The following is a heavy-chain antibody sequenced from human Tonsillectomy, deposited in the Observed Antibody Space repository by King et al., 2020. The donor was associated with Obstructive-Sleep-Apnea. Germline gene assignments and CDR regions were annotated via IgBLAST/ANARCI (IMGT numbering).Heavy chain of an antibody. CDR2: INSKTDGGTT. CDR3: IPYRQTPLGGY. CDR1: GFSFNNAW. V-gene: IGHV3-15*01. Sequence: VQLVESGGGLVKPGGSLRLSCAASGFSFNNAWMSWVRQAPGKGLEWVGHINSKTDGGTTNYAAPVKGRFTISRDDSKNTLYLQMNSLKTKDTAVYYYIPYRQTPLGGYWGQGTLVTVSS. D-gene: IGHD3-16*01. J-gene: IGHJ4*02.